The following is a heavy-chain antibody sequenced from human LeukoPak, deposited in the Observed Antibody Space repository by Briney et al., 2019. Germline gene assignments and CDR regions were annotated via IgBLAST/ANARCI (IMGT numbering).Heavy chain of an antibody. Sequence: GESLKISCKGSGDGFTNYWIGWVRQMPGKGLEWMGIIYPGDSDTRYSPSFQGQVTISADKSISTAYLQWNSLKASDTAMYYCARSYYDSSGYYYSSFDYWGQGTLVTVSS. CDR3: ARSYYDSSGYYYSSFDY. D-gene: IGHD3-22*01. V-gene: IGHV5-51*01. J-gene: IGHJ4*02. CDR2: IYPGDSDT. CDR1: GDGFTNYW.